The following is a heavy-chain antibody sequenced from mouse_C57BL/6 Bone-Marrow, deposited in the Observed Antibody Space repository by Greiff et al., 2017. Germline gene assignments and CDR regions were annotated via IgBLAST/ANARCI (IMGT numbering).Heavy chain of an antibody. CDR3: ARIGYGSRAWFAY. V-gene: IGHV1-7*01. CDR1: GYTFTSYW. Sequence: QVQLQQSGAELAKPGASVKLSCTASGYTFTSYWMHWVKQRPGQGLEWIGYINPSSGYTKYNQKFKDKATLTADKSSSTAYMQLSSLTYEDSAVYYCARIGYGSRAWFAYWGQGTLVTVSA. J-gene: IGHJ3*01. D-gene: IGHD1-1*01. CDR2: INPSSGYT.